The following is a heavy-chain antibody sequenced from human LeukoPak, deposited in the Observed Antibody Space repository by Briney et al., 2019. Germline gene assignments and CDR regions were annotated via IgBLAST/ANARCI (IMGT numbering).Heavy chain of an antibody. Sequence: GGSLRLSCAASGFTFSSYWMHWVRQAPGKGLVWVSRINSDGSSTSYADSVKGRFTISRDNAKNTLYLQMNSLRAEDTAVYYCARDTEPDNYYYYYYMDVWGKGTTVTVSS. D-gene: IGHD1-14*01. CDR1: GFTFSSYW. J-gene: IGHJ6*03. CDR2: INSDGSST. CDR3: ARDTEPDNYYYYYYMDV. V-gene: IGHV3-74*01.